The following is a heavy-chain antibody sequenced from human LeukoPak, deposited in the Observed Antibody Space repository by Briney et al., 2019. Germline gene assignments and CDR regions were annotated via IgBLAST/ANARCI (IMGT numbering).Heavy chain of an antibody. CDR3: ARHGGWYYFDY. V-gene: IGHV5-10-1*01. D-gene: IGHD6-19*01. CDR1: GYSFTSYW. Sequence: GASLQISCKGSGYSFTSYWISWVRQMPGKGLEWMGRIDPSDSYTNYSPSFQGHVTISADKSISTAYLQWSSLRASDTAMYYCARHGGWYYFDYWGQGTLVTVSS. CDR2: IDPSDSYT. J-gene: IGHJ4*02.